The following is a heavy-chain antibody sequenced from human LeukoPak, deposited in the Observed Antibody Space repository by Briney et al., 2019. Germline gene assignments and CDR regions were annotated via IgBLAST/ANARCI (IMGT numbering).Heavy chain of an antibody. V-gene: IGHV4-39*01. CDR1: GGSISSSSYY. D-gene: IGHD3-9*01. CDR3: ARHRGAAGRVLRYFDWYPYGMDV. J-gene: IGHJ6*02. Sequence: PSETLSLTCTVSGGSISSSSYYWGWIRQPPGKGLEWIGSIYYSGSTYYNPSLKSRVTISVDTSKNQFSLKLSSVTAADTAVYYCARHRGAAGRVLRYFDWYPYGMDVWGQGTTATVSS. CDR2: IYYSGST.